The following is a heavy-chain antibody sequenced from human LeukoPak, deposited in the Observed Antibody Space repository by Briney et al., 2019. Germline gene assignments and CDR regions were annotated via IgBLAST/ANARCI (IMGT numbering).Heavy chain of an antibody. CDR3: AGSITMVQGVDAFDI. D-gene: IGHD3-10*01. CDR1: GGSISSSSYY. V-gene: IGHV4-39*01. J-gene: IGHJ3*02. Sequence: PSETLSLTCTVSGGSISSSSYYWGWIRQPPGKGLEWIGSIYYSGGTYYNPSLKSRVTISVDTSKNQFSLKLSSVTAAETAVYYCAGSITMVQGVDAFDIWGQGTMVTVSS. CDR2: IYYSGGT.